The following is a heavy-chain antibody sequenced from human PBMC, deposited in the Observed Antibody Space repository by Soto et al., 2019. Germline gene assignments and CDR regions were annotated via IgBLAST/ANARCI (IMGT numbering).Heavy chain of an antibody. V-gene: IGHV1-8*01. J-gene: IGHJ6*03. CDR3: ARGLAAPGFYYYYYYMDV. CDR2: RNPNSGNT. Sequence: GASLRVSCKPSAYTFTRYDINWMRQAPGQGLESVGWRNPNSGNTGCAQKFQGRVTMTRNTSISTAYMELSSLRSEDTAVYYCARGLAAPGFYYYYYYMDVWGKGNTVTLS. D-gene: IGHD2-15*01. CDR1: AYTFTRYD.